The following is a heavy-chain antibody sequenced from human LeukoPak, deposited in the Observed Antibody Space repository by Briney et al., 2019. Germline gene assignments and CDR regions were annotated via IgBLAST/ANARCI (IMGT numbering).Heavy chain of an antibody. V-gene: IGHV3-33*01. CDR3: ASGDYSNYRLAY. CDR2: IWYDGSNE. Sequence: GRSPRLSCAASGFTFSNYGMHWVRQAPGKGLEWVAVIWYDGSNEYYADSVKGRFTISRDNSKNTLYLQMNSLRAEDTAIYYCASGDYSNYRLAYWGQGTLVTVSS. D-gene: IGHD4-11*01. J-gene: IGHJ4*02. CDR1: GFTFSNYG.